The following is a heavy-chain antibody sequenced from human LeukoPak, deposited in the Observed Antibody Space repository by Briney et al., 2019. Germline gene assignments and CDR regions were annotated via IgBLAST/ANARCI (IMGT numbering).Heavy chain of an antibody. J-gene: IGHJ4*02. CDR1: GGTFSSYA. CDR2: IIPIFGTA. D-gene: IGHD6-19*01. CDR3: ASEYSSGWRPFDY. Sequence: ASVKVSCXASGGTFSSYAISWVRQAPGQGLEWMGRIIPIFGTANYAQKFQGRVTITTDESTSTAYMELSSLRSEDTAVYYCASEYSSGWRPFDYWGQGTLVTVSS. V-gene: IGHV1-69*05.